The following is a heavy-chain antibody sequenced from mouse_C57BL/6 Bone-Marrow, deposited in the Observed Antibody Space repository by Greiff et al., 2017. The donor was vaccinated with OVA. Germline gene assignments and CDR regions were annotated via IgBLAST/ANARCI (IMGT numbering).Heavy chain of an antibody. Sequence: QVQLQQPGAELVMPGASVKLSCKASGYTFTSYWMHWVKQRPGQGLEWIGEIDPSDSYTNYNQKIKGKSTLTVDKSSSTAYMQLSSLTSEDSAVYYCARCDYDAWFAYWGQGTLVTVSA. CDR2: IDPSDSYT. D-gene: IGHD2-4*01. V-gene: IGHV1-69*01. CDR3: ARCDYDAWFAY. CDR1: GYTFTSYW. J-gene: IGHJ3*01.